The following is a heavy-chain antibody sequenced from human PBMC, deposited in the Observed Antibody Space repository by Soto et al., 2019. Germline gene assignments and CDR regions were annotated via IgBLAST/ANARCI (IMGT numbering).Heavy chain of an antibody. CDR3: ARPPGYISDWYYFDL. Sequence: ASVKVSCKASGYTFINYYMHWVRQAPGQGFEWMGRISSKSGGTNYAQKFQGRVSMTWDTSLNTAYMELSSLMSEDTAVYYCARPPGYISDWYYFDLWGQGTLVTVSS. J-gene: IGHJ4*02. CDR1: GYTFINYY. V-gene: IGHV1-2*02. D-gene: IGHD3-9*01. CDR2: ISSKSGGT.